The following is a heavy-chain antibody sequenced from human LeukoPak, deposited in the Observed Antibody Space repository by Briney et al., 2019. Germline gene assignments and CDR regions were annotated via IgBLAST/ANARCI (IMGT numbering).Heavy chain of an antibody. CDR3: ARDGPSFVYSYGCDY. CDR1: GYTFTSYG. D-gene: IGHD5-18*01. CDR2: ISAYNGNT. Sequence: ASVKVSCKASGYTFTSYGISWVCQAPGEGREWVGWISAYNGNTNYAQKHQGRVTITTDTSTSTAYMELRSLRSDDTAVYYGARDGPSFVYSYGCDYWGQGTLVTVSS. V-gene: IGHV1-18*01. J-gene: IGHJ4*02.